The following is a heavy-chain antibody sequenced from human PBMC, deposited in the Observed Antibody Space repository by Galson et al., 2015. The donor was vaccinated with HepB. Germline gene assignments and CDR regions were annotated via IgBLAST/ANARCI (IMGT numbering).Heavy chain of an antibody. CDR2: ISAYNGNT. D-gene: IGHD3-10*01. CDR1: GYTFTNYG. V-gene: IGHV1-18*01. CDR3: ARDPVIWHFTSGSSGSYLDH. J-gene: IGHJ4*02. Sequence: SVKVSCKASGYTFTNYGISWVRQAPGQGLEWMGWISAYNGNTNYAQNLQGRVTMTTDTSTSTAYMELRSLRSDDTAVYYCARDPVIWHFTSGSSGSYLDHWGQGTLVTVSS.